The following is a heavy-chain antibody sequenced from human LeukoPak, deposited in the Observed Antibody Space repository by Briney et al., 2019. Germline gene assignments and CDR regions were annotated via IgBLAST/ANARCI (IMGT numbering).Heavy chain of an antibody. CDR3: ARDREYSYGPPDLGY. Sequence: PGGSLRLSCAASGFTFSSYSMNWVRQAQAEGLEWVSSISSGSSYIYYADSVKGRFTISRDNAKNSLYLQMNSLRAEDTAVYYCARDREYSYGPPDLGYWGQGTLVTLSS. CDR1: GFTFSSYS. D-gene: IGHD5-18*01. J-gene: IGHJ4*02. CDR2: ISSGSSYI. V-gene: IGHV3-21*01.